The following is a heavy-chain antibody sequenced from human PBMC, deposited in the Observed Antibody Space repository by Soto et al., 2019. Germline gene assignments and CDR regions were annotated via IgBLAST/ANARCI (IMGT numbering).Heavy chain of an antibody. CDR1: GGTFSSYA. J-gene: IGHJ5*02. Sequence: QVQLVQSGAEVKKPGSSVKVSFKASGGTFSSYAISWVRQAPGQGLEWMGGIIPIFGTANYAQKFQGRVTITADESTSTAYMELSSLRSEDTAVYYCARDGCISTSCYNWFDPWGQGTLVTVSS. CDR3: ARDGCISTSCYNWFDP. V-gene: IGHV1-69*12. CDR2: IIPIFGTA. D-gene: IGHD2-2*01.